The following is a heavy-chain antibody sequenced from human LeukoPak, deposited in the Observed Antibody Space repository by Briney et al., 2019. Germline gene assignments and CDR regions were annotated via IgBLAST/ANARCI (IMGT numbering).Heavy chain of an antibody. D-gene: IGHD5/OR15-5a*01. Sequence: ASVKVSCKASGYSFSTYGISWGRHAPGQGLERMGGISAYNGNTNYEHKLQGRVTMTTDTSTSTAYMELRSLSSDDTAVYYYARYGLYSTIPRDMDVWGKGTTVTVSS. J-gene: IGHJ6*03. V-gene: IGHV1-18*01. CDR3: ARYGLYSTIPRDMDV. CDR1: GYSFSTYG. CDR2: ISAYNGNT.